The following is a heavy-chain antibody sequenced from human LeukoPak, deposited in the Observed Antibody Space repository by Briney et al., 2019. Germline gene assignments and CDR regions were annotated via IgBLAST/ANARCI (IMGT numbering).Heavy chain of an antibody. Sequence: GESLKISCKSFGYRFNAYWIAWVRQMPGKGLEWMGIIYPDDSDTRYSPSYQGQVTSSADKSVRTAYLQWSSLKASDTAMYYCARPNITSYYDSRGYDAFDVWGQGTMVTVSS. D-gene: IGHD3-22*01. J-gene: IGHJ3*01. CDR2: IYPDDSDT. V-gene: IGHV5-51*01. CDR1: GYRFNAYW. CDR3: ARPNITSYYDSRGYDAFDV.